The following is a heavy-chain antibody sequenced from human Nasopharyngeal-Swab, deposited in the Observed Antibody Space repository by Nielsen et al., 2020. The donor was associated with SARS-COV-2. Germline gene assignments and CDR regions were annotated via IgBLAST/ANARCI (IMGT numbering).Heavy chain of an antibody. D-gene: IGHD4-17*01. V-gene: IGHV3-74*01. Sequence: GESLKISCAASGFTFSSYCMHWVRQAPGKGLVWVSRINSDGSTTAYADSVRGRFTISRDNAKNTLYLQVNSLRAEDTGVYYCARENYGDYVSDYWGQGTLVTVSS. CDR3: ARENYGDYVSDY. CDR2: INSDGSTT. J-gene: IGHJ4*02. CDR1: GFTFSSYC.